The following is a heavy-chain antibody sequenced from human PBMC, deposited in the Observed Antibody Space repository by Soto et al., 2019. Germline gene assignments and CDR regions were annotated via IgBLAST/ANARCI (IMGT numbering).Heavy chain of an antibody. D-gene: IGHD2-21*02. CDR1: GDSISSDKW. Sequence: QVQLQESGPGLVKPSGTLSLTCAVSGDSISSDKWWSWVRQPPGKGLEWIGEIHHSGRTNYNQSLKSRVTILVYKSKNQVSLELSSMTAAVTAVYYCARGGDWQFDYWRQGTLVTVSS. CDR3: ARGGDWQFDY. CDR2: IHHSGRT. V-gene: IGHV4-4*02. J-gene: IGHJ4*02.